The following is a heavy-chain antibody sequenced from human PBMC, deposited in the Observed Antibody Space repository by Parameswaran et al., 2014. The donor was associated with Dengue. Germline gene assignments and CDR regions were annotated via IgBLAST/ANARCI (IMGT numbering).Heavy chain of an antibody. CDR2: IYTSGST. D-gene: IGHD2-15*01. V-gene: IGHV4-4*07. CDR3: ARDYWSDAFDI. Sequence: VRQAPGKGLEWIGRIYTSGSTNYNPSLKSRVTMSVDTSKNQFSLKLSSVTAADTAVYYCARDYWSDAFDIWGQGTMVTVSS. J-gene: IGHJ3*02.